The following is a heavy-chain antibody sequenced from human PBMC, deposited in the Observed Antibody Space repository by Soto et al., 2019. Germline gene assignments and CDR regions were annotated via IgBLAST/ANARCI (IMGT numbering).Heavy chain of an antibody. Sequence: QVQLQESGPGLVKPSQTLSLTCTVSGGSISSGDYYWSWIRQPPGKGLAWIGYIYYSGSTYYKPSLKSRVTISVDTSKNQFSLKLSSVTAADTAVYYCARGAYYDFWSGYSNWFDPWGQGTLVTVSS. D-gene: IGHD3-3*01. J-gene: IGHJ5*02. CDR1: GGSISSGDYY. CDR2: IYYSGST. V-gene: IGHV4-30-4*01. CDR3: ARGAYYDFWSGYSNWFDP.